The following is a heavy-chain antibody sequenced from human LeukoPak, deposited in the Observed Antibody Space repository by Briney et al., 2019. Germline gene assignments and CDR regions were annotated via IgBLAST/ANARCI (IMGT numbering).Heavy chain of an antibody. J-gene: IGHJ4*02. D-gene: IGHD3-10*01. CDR1: GFTFSSYE. CDR2: ISSSGSTI. Sequence: PGGSLRLSCAASGFTFSSYEMNWVSQAPGKWLEWVSYISSSGSTIYYADSVKGRFTISRDNAKNSLYLQMNSLRAEDTAVYYCARDSHYYGSGKGFDYWGQGTLVTVSS. V-gene: IGHV3-48*03. CDR3: ARDSHYYGSGKGFDY.